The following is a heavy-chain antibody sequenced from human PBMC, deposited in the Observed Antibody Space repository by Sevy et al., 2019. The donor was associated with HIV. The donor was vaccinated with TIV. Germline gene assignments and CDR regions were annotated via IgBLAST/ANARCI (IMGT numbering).Heavy chain of an antibody. V-gene: IGHV3-23*01. Sequence: GGSLRLACAASGFTFSNYAMSWVRRAPGKGLEWVSVLTISGGTTDYADSVKGRFTISRDSSKNTLYLQMNSLRAEDTAVYYCAKDRVSGTYYTGDFDYWGQGTLVTVSS. CDR2: LTISGGTT. D-gene: IGHD3-10*01. CDR1: GFTFSNYA. J-gene: IGHJ4*02. CDR3: AKDRVSGTYYTGDFDY.